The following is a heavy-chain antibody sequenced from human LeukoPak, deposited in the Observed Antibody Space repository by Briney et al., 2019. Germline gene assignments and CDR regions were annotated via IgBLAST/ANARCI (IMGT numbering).Heavy chain of an antibody. CDR1: GFTFDDYA. Sequence: PGGSLRLSCAASGFTFDDYAMHWVRQAPGKGLEWVSGISWNSGSIGYADSVKGRFTTSRDNAKNSLYLQMNSLRAEDMALYYCAKDISVAGTGGYFDYWGQGTLVTVSS. J-gene: IGHJ4*02. CDR3: AKDISVAGTGGYFDY. CDR2: ISWNSGSI. V-gene: IGHV3-9*03. D-gene: IGHD6-19*01.